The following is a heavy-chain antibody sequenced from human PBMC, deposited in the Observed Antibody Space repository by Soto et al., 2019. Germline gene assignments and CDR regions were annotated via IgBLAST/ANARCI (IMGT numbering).Heavy chain of an antibody. CDR1: GGSISSYY. D-gene: IGHD3-22*01. CDR3: ARNYYDSSGYYGWFEP. V-gene: IGHV4-59*01. J-gene: IGHJ5*02. CDR2: IYYSGST. Sequence: SETLSLTCTVSGGSISSYYWSWIRRPPGKGLEWIGYIYYSGSTNYNPSLKSRVTISVDTSKNQFSLKLSSVTAADTAVYYCARNYYDSSGYYGWFEPWGQGTLVTVSS.